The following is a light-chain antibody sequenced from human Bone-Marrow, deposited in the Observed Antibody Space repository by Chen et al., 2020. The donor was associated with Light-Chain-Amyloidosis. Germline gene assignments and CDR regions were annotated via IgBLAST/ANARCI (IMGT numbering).Light chain of an antibody. CDR1: SRDGGGDNH. J-gene: IGLJ1*01. CDR3: SSYTITNTLV. V-gene: IGLV2-14*01. CDR2: EVT. Sequence: QSALTQPASASGSPGQSITISCTGTSRDGGGDNHVSWYQQHPDKAPKLMIYEVTNRHSWVPDRFSGSKSDNTASLTISGLQTEDEADYFCSSYTITNTLVFGSGTRVTVL.